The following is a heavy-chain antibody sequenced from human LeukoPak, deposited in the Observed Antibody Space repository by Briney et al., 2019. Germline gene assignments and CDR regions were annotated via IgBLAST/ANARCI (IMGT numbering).Heavy chain of an antibody. D-gene: IGHD5-12*01. CDR3: AGGYDPNYFDY. J-gene: IGHJ4*02. CDR2: IYYSGSA. CDR1: GGSISSGDYY. V-gene: IGHV4-30-4*01. Sequence: PSETLSLTCTVSGGSISSGDYYWSWIRQPPGKGLEWIGYIYYSGSAYYNPSLKSRVTISVDTSKNQFSLKLSSVTAADTAVYYCAGGYDPNYFDYWGQGTLVTVSS.